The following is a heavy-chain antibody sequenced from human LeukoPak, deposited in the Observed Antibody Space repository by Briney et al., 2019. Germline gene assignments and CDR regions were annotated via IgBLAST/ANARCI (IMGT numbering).Heavy chain of an antibody. CDR3: ARGRYSSSWRYYYYGMDV. CDR2: IIPIFGTA. CDR1: GGTFSSYA. Sequence: ASVKVSCKASGGTFSSYAISWMRQAPGQGLEWMGGIIPIFGTANYAQKFQGRVTITADESTSTAYMELSSLRSEDTAVYYCARGRYSSSWRYYYYGMDVWGQGTTVTVSS. J-gene: IGHJ6*02. D-gene: IGHD6-13*01. V-gene: IGHV1-69*13.